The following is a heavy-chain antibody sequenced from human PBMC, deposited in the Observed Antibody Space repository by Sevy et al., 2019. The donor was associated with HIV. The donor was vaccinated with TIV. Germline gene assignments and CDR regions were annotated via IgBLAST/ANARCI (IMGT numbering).Heavy chain of an antibody. D-gene: IGHD4-17*01. CDR3: ARGGGYGDPLRY. CDR1: GGSISSYY. V-gene: IGHV4-4*07. CDR2: IYTSGST. J-gene: IGHJ4*02. Sequence: SETLSLTCTVSGGSISSYYWSWIRQPAGKGLEWIGRIYTSGSTNYNPSLKIRVTMSVDTSKNQISLKLSSVTAADTAVYYCARGGGYGDPLRYWGQGTLVTVSS.